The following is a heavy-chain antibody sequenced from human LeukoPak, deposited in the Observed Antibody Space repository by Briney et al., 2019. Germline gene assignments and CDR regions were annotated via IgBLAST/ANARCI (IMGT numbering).Heavy chain of an antibody. J-gene: IGHJ4*02. Sequence: PSETLSLTCAVSGYSISSGYYGGWIRQPPGKGLEWIGSIYHSGSTYYNPSLKSRVTISVDTSKNQFSLKLSSVTAADTAVYYCARPLFLEWLSFDYWGQGTLVTVSS. CDR1: GYSISSGYY. D-gene: IGHD3-3*01. CDR2: IYHSGST. CDR3: ARPLFLEWLSFDY. V-gene: IGHV4-38-2*01.